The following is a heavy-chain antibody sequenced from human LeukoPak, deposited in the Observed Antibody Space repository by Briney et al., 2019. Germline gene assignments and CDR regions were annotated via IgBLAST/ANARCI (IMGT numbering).Heavy chain of an antibody. V-gene: IGHV4-61*01. J-gene: IGHJ6*02. D-gene: IGHD2-2*01. Sequence: SETLSLTCTVSGGSVSGGNFYWSWIRQPPGKGLEWIGEINHSGSTNYNPSLKSRVTISVDTSKHQFSLKLSSVTAADTAVYYCASLVVVVPAAMSALSYYYGMDVWGQGTTVTVSS. CDR3: ASLVVVVPAAMSALSYYYGMDV. CDR1: GGSVSGGNFY. CDR2: INHSGST.